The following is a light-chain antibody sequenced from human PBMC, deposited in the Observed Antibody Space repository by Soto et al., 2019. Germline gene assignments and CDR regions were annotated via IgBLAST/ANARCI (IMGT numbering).Light chain of an antibody. V-gene: IGKV3-15*01. J-gene: IGKJ5*01. CDR1: PSVSSN. Sequence: ETVMTQSPATLSASPGERATLSCRASPSVSSNLAWYQPKPGQAPRLLIYGASTRATGIPARFSGSGSGTEFTLTISSLQSEDVAVYYCQQYNNSPTFGQGTRLEIK. CDR2: GAS. CDR3: QQYNNSPT.